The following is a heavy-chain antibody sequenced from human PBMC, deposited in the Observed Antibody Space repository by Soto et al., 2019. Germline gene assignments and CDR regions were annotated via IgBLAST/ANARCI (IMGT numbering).Heavy chain of an antibody. V-gene: IGHV4-39*01. CDR3: ARQWGGHAYHYYNGMDV. CDR1: CGSIRSTSYY. CDR2: IYYSGTT. Sequence: SETLSLTCTVSCGSIRSTSYYWGCIRQPPVKGLEWIGSIYYSGTTYYNTSLKSRVTMSVDMSKNQFSLKLTSVTAADTAVYYCARQWGGHAYHYYNGMDVWGQATPVTV. J-gene: IGHJ6*02. D-gene: IGHD3-3*01.